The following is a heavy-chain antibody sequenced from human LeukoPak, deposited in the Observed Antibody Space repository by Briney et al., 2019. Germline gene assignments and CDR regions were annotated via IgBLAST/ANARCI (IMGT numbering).Heavy chain of an antibody. CDR2: ISAYTGNT. D-gene: IGHD2-2*02. CDR3: ARDPYYCSSTSCYTGLYYYYGMDV. CDR1: GYTFTSYG. V-gene: IGHV1-18*01. J-gene: IGHJ6*02. Sequence: ASVKVSCKASGYTFTSYGISWVRQAPGQGLEWMGWISAYTGNTNYAQKLQGRVTMTTDTSTSTAYMELRSLRSDDTAVYYCARDPYYCSSTSCYTGLYYYYGMDVWGQGTTVTVSS.